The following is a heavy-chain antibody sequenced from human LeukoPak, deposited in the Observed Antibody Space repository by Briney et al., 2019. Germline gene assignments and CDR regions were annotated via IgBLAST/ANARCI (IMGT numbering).Heavy chain of an antibody. J-gene: IGHJ5*02. CDR3: ARGLDYDLDP. CDR2: INHSGST. Sequence: SETLSLTCAVYGGSFSGYYWSWIRQPPGKGLEWIGEINHSGSTNYNLSLKSRVTISVDKSRNEFSLELTSVTAADTAVYYCARGLDYDLDPWGQGTLVTVSS. D-gene: IGHD3-16*01. V-gene: IGHV4-34*01. CDR1: GGSFSGYY.